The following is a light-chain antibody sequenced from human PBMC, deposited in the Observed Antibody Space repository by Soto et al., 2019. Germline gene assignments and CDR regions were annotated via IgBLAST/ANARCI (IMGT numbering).Light chain of an antibody. J-gene: IGKJ3*01. CDR2: AAS. CDR1: QGIRND. CDR3: LQKYFYPFT. Sequence: AIQMTQSPSSLSASVGDRVTITCRASQGIRNDLDWFQQKPGKAPKLLIYAASNLQSGVPARFSGSGSCTAFTLTISRLQPEDFATYYCLQKYFYPFTFGPGTKVDIK. V-gene: IGKV1-6*01.